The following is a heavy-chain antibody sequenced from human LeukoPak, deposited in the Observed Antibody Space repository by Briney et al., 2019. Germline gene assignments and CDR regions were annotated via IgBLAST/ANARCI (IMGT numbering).Heavy chain of an antibody. CDR3: AKDTSGYSYGLAEYFQH. Sequence: GGSLRLSCAASGFTFSSYAMSWVRQAPGKGLEWVSAISGSGGSTYYADSVKGRFTISRDNSKNTLYLQMNSLRAEDTAVYYCAKDTSGYSYGLAEYFQHWGQGTLVTVSS. J-gene: IGHJ1*01. D-gene: IGHD5-18*01. CDR2: ISGSGGST. CDR1: GFTFSSYA. V-gene: IGHV3-23*01.